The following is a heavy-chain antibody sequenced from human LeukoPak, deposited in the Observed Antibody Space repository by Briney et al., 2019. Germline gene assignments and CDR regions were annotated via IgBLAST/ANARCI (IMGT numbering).Heavy chain of an antibody. D-gene: IGHD6-13*01. CDR3: GGSKFGGYSTT. CDR2: IYTSGNT. J-gene: IGHJ5*02. CDR1: GGSISVYY. Sequence: PSETLSLTCTVSGGSISVYYWSWIRQPPGKGLEWIGYIYTSGNTNFNPSLKSRVTISVDTSKNQFSLRLSSVTAADSAMYYCGGSKFGGYSTTWGQGTLVTVSS. V-gene: IGHV4-4*09.